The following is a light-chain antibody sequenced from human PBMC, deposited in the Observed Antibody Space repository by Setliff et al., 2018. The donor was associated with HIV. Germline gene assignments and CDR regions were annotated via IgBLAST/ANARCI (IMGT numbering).Light chain of an antibody. V-gene: IGLV2-14*01. CDR1: SSDVGGYDY. Sequence: QSVLTQPASVSGSPGQSITISCTGTSSDVGGYDYVSWYQHHPGKAPKLMIYGVTNRPSGISDRFSGSKSGNTASLTISGLQAEDESDYSCVSYTKSATYVFGSGTKV. CDR3: VSYTKSATYV. J-gene: IGLJ1*01. CDR2: GVT.